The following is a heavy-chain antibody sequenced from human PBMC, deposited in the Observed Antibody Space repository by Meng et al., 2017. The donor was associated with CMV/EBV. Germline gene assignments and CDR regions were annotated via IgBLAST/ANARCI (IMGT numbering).Heavy chain of an antibody. V-gene: IGHV3-74*01. D-gene: IGHD2-2*01. Sequence: GGSLRLSCAASGVTFSSYWMHWVRQAPGKGLVWVSRINSDGSSTSYADSVKGRFTISRDNAKNTLYLQMNSLRAEDTAVYYCASSRGYCSSTSCSSVSGGTGYYYYYGMDVWGQGTTVTVSS. CDR2: INSDGSST. CDR1: GVTFSSYW. CDR3: ASSRGYCSSTSCSSVSGGTGYYYYYGMDV. J-gene: IGHJ6*02.